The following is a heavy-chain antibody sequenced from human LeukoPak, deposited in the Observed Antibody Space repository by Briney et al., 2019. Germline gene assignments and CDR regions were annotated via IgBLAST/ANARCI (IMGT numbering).Heavy chain of an antibody. CDR1: GYTFTSYG. J-gene: IGHJ6*02. CDR2: TSAYNGNT. V-gene: IGHV1-18*01. Sequence: GASVKVSCKASGYTFTSYGISWVRQAPGQGLEWMGWTSAYNGNTNYAQKLQGRVTMTTDTSTSTAYMELRSLRSDDTAVYYCAREGIVLIGQYGMDVWGQGTTVTVSS. D-gene: IGHD2-8*01. CDR3: AREGIVLIGQYGMDV.